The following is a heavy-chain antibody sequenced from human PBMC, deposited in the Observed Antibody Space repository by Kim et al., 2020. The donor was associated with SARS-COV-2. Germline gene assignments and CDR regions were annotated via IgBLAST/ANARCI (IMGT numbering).Heavy chain of an antibody. CDR2: IFNSENT. J-gene: IGHJ6*02. D-gene: IGHD3-3*01. Sequence: SETLSLTCTVSGGSISGYYWSWIRQPPGKGLEWIGYIFNSENTNYNPSLKSRVAISVDTSKKQFSLRLTSLTAADTGVYYCASLFGFPRAGDGMDDGGQG. V-gene: IGHV4-59*13. CDR3: ASLFGFPRAGDGMDD. CDR1: GGSISGYY.